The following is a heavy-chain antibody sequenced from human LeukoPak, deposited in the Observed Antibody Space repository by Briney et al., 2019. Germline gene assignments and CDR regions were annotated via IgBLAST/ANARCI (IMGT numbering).Heavy chain of an antibody. V-gene: IGHV4-61*02. CDR3: ARVSGTIFGVVIN. CDR2: IYTSGST. Sequence: SQTLSLTCTVSGGSISSGSYYWSWIRQPAGKGLEWIGRIYTSGSTNYNPPLKSRVTISVDTSKNQFSLKLSSVTAADTAVYYCARVSGTIFGVVINWGQGTLVTVSS. D-gene: IGHD3-3*01. CDR1: GGSISSGSYY. J-gene: IGHJ4*02.